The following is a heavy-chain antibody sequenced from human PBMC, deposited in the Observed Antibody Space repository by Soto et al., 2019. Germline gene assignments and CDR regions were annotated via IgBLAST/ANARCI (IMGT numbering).Heavy chain of an antibody. CDR2: IYYSGST. CDR1: GGSISRCGYY. Sequence: SETRSLTCTASGGSISRCGYYWSWIRQHPGKGLEWIGYIYYSGSTYYNPSLKSRVTISVDTSKNQFSLKLSSVTAADTAVYYCAREVFYYYDSSGPFDYWGQGTLVTVSS. CDR3: AREVFYYYDSSGPFDY. V-gene: IGHV4-31*03. J-gene: IGHJ4*02. D-gene: IGHD3-22*01.